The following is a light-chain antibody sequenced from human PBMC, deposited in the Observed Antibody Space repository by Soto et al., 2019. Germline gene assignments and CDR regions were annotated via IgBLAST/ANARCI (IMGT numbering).Light chain of an antibody. CDR1: SSNIGAGYD. J-gene: IGLJ1*01. CDR3: QSYDSSLSGDHYV. Sequence: QSALAQPPSVSGAPGQRVTISCTGSSSNIGAGYDVHWYQQLPGTAPKLLIYGNGNRPSGVPDRFSGSKSGTSASLAITGLQAEDEADHYCQSYDSSLSGDHYVLGTGTKVTV. CDR2: GNG. V-gene: IGLV1-40*01.